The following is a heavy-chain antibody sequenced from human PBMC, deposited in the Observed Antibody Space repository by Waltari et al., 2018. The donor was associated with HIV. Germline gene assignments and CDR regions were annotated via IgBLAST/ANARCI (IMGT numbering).Heavy chain of an antibody. CDR2: IFGDGGST. CDR3: AKGTLNPLTTDY. Sequence: EVQLLESGGGLVQPGGSLRLSCAGSGFTFSSYAMTWVRQAPGRGVEWCSAIFGDGGSTFYAESVKGRFTISRENSNNTLYLQMNSLRVEDTAVYYCAKGTLNPLTTDYWGQGTLVTVSS. V-gene: IGHV3-23*01. J-gene: IGHJ4*02. D-gene: IGHD4-17*01. CDR1: GFTFSSYA.